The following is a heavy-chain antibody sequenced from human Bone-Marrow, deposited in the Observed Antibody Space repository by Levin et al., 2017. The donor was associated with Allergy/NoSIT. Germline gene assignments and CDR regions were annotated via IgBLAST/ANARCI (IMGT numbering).Heavy chain of an antibody. CDR2: IYYSGST. J-gene: IGHJ5*02. CDR1: GGSISSSSYY. D-gene: IGHD3-3*01. Sequence: SQTLSLTCTVSGGSISSSSYYWGWIRQPPGKGLEWIGSIYYSGSTYYNPSLKSRVTISVDTSKNQFSLKLSSVTAADTAVYYCASTYYDFWSGYKSWFDPWGQGTLVTVSS. V-gene: IGHV4-39*01. CDR3: ASTYYDFWSGYKSWFDP.